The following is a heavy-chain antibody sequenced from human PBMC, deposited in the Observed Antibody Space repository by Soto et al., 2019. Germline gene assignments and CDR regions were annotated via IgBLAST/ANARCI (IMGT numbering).Heavy chain of an antibody. CDR2: ISYDGSNK. V-gene: IGHV3-30-3*01. D-gene: IGHD2-15*01. CDR3: ARALIVVVVAATPSGMDV. CDR1: GFTFSSYA. Sequence: GGSLRLSCAASGFTFSSYAMHWVRQAPGKGLEWVAVISYDGSNKYYADSVKGRFTISGDNSKNTLYLQMNSLRAEDTAVYYCARALIVVVVAATPSGMDVWGQGTTVTVSS. J-gene: IGHJ6*02.